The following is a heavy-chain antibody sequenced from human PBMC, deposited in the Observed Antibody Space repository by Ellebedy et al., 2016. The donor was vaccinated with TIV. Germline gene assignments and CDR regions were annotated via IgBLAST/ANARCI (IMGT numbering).Heavy chain of an antibody. CDR2: ISVDGRAV. D-gene: IGHD6-19*01. Sequence: GESLKISCAGFGFTFSDSVMHWVRQDPGKGLDWVAGISVDGRAVHYPDSVKGRFTISRDNAQNMVYLQMNSLRLEDTAVYYCVRGWYSSGHCDVFAMWGQGTIVTVSS. CDR3: VRGWYSSGHCDVFAM. J-gene: IGHJ3*02. CDR1: GFTFSDSV. V-gene: IGHV3-30*03.